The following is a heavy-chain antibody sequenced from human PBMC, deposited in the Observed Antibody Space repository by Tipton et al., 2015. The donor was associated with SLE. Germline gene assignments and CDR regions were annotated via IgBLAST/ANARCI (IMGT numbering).Heavy chain of an antibody. Sequence: TLSLTCAVYGGSFSGYYWSWIRQPPGKGLEWIGEINHSGSTNYNPSLKSRVTISVDTSKNQFSLKLSSVTAADTAVHYCARGYEYNWNYGWGQGTLVTVSS. CDR1: GGSFSGYY. J-gene: IGHJ4*02. V-gene: IGHV4-34*01. CDR2: INHSGST. CDR3: ARGYEYNWNYG. D-gene: IGHD1-7*01.